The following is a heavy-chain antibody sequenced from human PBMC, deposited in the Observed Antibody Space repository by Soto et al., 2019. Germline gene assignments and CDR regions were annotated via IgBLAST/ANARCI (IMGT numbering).Heavy chain of an antibody. Sequence: SETLSLTCTVSGGSISSGGYYWSWIRQHPGKGLEWIGYIYYSGSTYYNPSLKSRVTISVDTSKNQFSLKLSSVTAADTAVYYCERETGADYGDKRRYYYYMDFWGKGTKVTVSS. D-gene: IGHD4-17*01. CDR2: IYYSGST. V-gene: IGHV4-31*03. CDR3: ERETGADYGDKRRYYYYMDF. J-gene: IGHJ6*03. CDR1: GGSISSGGYY.